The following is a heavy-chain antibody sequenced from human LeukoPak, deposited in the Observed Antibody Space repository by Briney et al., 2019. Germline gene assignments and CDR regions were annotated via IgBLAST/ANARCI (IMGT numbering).Heavy chain of an antibody. CDR1: GFTFSSYA. V-gene: IGHV3-23*01. CDR3: AKGARYCSSTSCPWYFDL. D-gene: IGHD2-2*01. Sequence: GGSLRLSCAASGFTFSSYAMSWVRQAPGKGLEWVSALSGSGGSTYYADSVKGRFTISRDSSKNTLYLQMNSLRAEDTAVYYCAKGARYCSSTSCPWYFDLWGRGTLVTVSS. CDR2: LSGSGGST. J-gene: IGHJ2*01.